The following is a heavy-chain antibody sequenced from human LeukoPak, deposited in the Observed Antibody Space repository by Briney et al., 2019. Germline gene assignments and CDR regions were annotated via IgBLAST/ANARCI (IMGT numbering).Heavy chain of an antibody. Sequence: SETLSLTCAVYGGSFSDYYWNWIRQPPGKGLEWIGEINHSGSTNYNPSLKSRVTISVDTSKNQSSLKLSSVTAADTAVYYCARDLYSSRTNDAFVIWGRGTMVTVSS. D-gene: IGHD6-13*01. J-gene: IGHJ3*02. CDR3: ARDLYSSRTNDAFVI. CDR1: GGSFSDYY. CDR2: INHSGST. V-gene: IGHV4-34*01.